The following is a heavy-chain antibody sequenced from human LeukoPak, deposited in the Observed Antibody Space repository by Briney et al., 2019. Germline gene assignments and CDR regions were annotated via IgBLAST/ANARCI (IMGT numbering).Heavy chain of an antibody. D-gene: IGHD3-22*01. CDR2: IYPGDSDT. J-gene: IGHJ5*02. V-gene: IGHV5-51*01. CDR3: ARQYYYDSSGYPYNWFDP. CDR1: GYSFTSYW. Sequence: GESLKISCKGSGYSFTSYWIGWVRQMPGKGLECMGIIYPGDSDTRYSPSFQGQVTISADKSISTAYLQWSSLKASDTAMYYCARQYYYDSSGYPYNWFDPWGQGTPVTVSS.